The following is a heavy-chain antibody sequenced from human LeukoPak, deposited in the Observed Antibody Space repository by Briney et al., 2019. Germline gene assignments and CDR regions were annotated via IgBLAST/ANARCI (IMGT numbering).Heavy chain of an antibody. CDR1: GFTVSSNY. Sequence: GGSLRLSCAASGFTVSSNYMSWVRQAPGKGLEWVSVIYSDDSTYYADSVKGRFTFSRDNSKNTLYLQMNSLRAEDTAVYYCARVQGSGQPRWYWGQGTLVTVSS. CDR3: ARVQGSGQPRWY. J-gene: IGHJ4*02. CDR2: IYSDDST. D-gene: IGHD2-15*01. V-gene: IGHV3-66*01.